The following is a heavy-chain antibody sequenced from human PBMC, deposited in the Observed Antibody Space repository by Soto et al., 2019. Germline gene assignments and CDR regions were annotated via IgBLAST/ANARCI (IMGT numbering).Heavy chain of an antibody. D-gene: IGHD6-19*01. Sequence: GGSLRLSCAASGFTFSSYEMNWVRQAPGKGLEWVSYISSSGSTIYYADSVKGRFTISRDNAKNSLYLQMNSLRAEDTAVYYCARITDPRSGGWYNSGYFDYWGQGTLVTVSS. V-gene: IGHV3-48*03. J-gene: IGHJ4*02. CDR1: GFTFSSYE. CDR2: ISSSGSTI. CDR3: ARITDPRSGGWYNSGYFDY.